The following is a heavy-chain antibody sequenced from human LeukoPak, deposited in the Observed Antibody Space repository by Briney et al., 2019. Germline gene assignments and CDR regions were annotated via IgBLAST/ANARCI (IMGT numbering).Heavy chain of an antibody. CDR2: INHSGST. Sequence: PSETLSLTCAVYGGSFSGYYWSWIRQPPGKGLEWIGEINHSGSTNYNPSLKSRVTISVDTSKNQFSLKLSSVTAADTAVYYCARGILWWSPSLDYWGQGTLVTVSS. D-gene: IGHD2-21*01. CDR1: GGSFSGYY. V-gene: IGHV4-34*01. CDR3: ARGILWWSPSLDY. J-gene: IGHJ4*02.